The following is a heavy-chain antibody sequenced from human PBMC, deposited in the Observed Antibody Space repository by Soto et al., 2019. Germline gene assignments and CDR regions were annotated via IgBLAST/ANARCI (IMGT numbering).Heavy chain of an antibody. CDR3: AGRGDGYNSLDAFDI. CDR2: ISYDGSNK. CDR1: GFTFSSYA. D-gene: IGHD5-12*01. Sequence: QVQLVESGGGVVQPGRSLRLSCAASGFTFSSYAMHWVRQAPGKGLEWVAVISYDGSNKYYADSVKGRFTISRDNSKNTLYLQMNGLRAEDTAVYYCAGRGDGYNSLDAFDIWGQGTMVTVSS. J-gene: IGHJ3*02. V-gene: IGHV3-30-3*01.